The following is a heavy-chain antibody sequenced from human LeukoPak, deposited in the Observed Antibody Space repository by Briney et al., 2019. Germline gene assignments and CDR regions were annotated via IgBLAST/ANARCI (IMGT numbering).Heavy chain of an antibody. CDR2: IYYSGST. V-gene: IGHV4-31*03. D-gene: IGHD6-6*01. CDR3: ARGGTQKYSSLGGPDFFWFDP. J-gene: IGHJ5*02. Sequence: PSETLSLTCTVSGGSISSGGYYWSWIRQHPGKGLEWIGYIYYSGSTYYNPSLKSRVTISVDTSKNQFSLKLSSVAAADTAVYYCARGGTQKYSSLGGPDFFWFDPWGQGTLVTVSS. CDR1: GGSISSGGYY.